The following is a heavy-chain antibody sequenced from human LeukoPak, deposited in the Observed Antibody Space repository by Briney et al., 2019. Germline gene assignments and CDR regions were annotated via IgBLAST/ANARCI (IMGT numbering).Heavy chain of an antibody. CDR3: ARESRYTFGPGYYYIDV. J-gene: IGHJ6*03. CDR2: IYYSGST. V-gene: IGHV4-59*12. Sequence: SETLYLTCKASGDSISGYYRSWIRQPPGKGLEWMGYIYYSGSTNYNPSLESRVTFSIDTSKNQFSLRLSSVTAADTAVYYCARESRYTFGPGYYYIDVWGKGTTAT. CDR1: GDSISGYY. D-gene: IGHD5-18*01.